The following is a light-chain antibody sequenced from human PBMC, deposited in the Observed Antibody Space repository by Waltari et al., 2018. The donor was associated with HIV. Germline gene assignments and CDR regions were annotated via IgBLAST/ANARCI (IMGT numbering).Light chain of an antibody. CDR2: WAS. Sequence: DVVVTQSPDSLAVSLGETATLSCKSSQSLLYNSNNKNYLAWYQQKPGQRPKLLIYWASTRESGVPDRFSGSGSGTEFTRTISRLQAEDVALYYCQQYYGIPYTFGQGTKLGIK. CDR1: QSLLYNSNNKNY. CDR3: QQYYGIPYT. V-gene: IGKV4-1*01. J-gene: IGKJ2*01.